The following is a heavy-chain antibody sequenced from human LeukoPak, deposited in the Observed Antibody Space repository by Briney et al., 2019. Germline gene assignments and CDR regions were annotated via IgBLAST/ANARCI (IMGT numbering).Heavy chain of an antibody. CDR3: ARSLTGIVPATMRGYYYYMDV. V-gene: IGHV3-7*01. J-gene: IGHJ6*03. D-gene: IGHD2-2*01. CDR1: GFTFSSYW. CDR2: IKQDGSEK. Sequence: GGSLRLFCAASGFTFSSYWMSWVRQAPGKGLEWVANIKQDGSEKYYVDSVEGRFTVSRDNAKNSLYLQMNSLRAEDTAVYYCARSLTGIVPATMRGYYYYMDVWGKGTTVTVSS.